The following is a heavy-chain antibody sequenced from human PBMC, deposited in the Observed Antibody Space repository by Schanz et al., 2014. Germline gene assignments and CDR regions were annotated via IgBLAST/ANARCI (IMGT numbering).Heavy chain of an antibody. V-gene: IGHV1-69*02. D-gene: IGHD2-2*02. CDR3: AGTYCSSTSCYTGYYYMDV. Sequence: QVQLAQSEAEVKKPGSSVKVSCKASGGTFSSYTISWVRQAPGQGLEWMGRIIPILGIANYAQNFQGRVTITADKSTSTAYMELTSLRSEDTAVYYCAGTYCSSTSCYTGYYYMDVWGKGTTVTVSS. J-gene: IGHJ6*03. CDR1: GGTFSSYT. CDR2: IIPILGIA.